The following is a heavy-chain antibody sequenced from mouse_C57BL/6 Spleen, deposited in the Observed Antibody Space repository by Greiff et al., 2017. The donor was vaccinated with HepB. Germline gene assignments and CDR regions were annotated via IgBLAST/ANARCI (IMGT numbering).Heavy chain of an antibody. J-gene: IGHJ3*01. CDR2: ISSGGSYT. CDR1: GFTFSSYG. V-gene: IGHV5-6*01. Sequence: EVQRVESGGDLVKPGGSLKLSCAASGFTFSSYGMSWVRQTPDKRLEWVATISSGGSYTYYPDSVKGRFTISRDKAKNTLYLQMSSLKSEDTAMYYCARRLPAWFAYWGQGTLVTVSA. CDR3: ARRLPAWFAY.